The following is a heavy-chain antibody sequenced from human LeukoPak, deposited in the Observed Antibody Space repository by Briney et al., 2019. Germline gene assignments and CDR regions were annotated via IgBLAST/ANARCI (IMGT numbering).Heavy chain of an antibody. CDR2: IYHSGST. CDR3: ARQLVPARSNWFDP. Sequence: SETLSLTCAVSGYSISSGYYWGWIRQPPGKGLEWIGSIYHSGSTYYNPSLKSRVTISVDTSKNQFSLKLSSVTAADTAVYYCARQLVPARSNWFDPWGQGTLATVSS. D-gene: IGHD6-13*01. CDR1: GYSISSGYY. V-gene: IGHV4-38-2*01. J-gene: IGHJ5*02.